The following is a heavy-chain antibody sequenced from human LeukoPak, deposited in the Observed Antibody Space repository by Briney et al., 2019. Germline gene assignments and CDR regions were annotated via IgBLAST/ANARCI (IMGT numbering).Heavy chain of an antibody. CDR3: AGQKDPRPIDY. CDR1: GYTFTSYG. Sequence: GASVKVSCKASGYTFTSYGVSWVRQAPGQGLEWMGWVNPASGGTNYAQKFEGRVTMTRDTSISTAYMELTALTSDDTAVYYCAGQKDPRPIDYWGQGTLVTVSS. V-gene: IGHV1-2*02. J-gene: IGHJ4*02. CDR2: VNPASGGT.